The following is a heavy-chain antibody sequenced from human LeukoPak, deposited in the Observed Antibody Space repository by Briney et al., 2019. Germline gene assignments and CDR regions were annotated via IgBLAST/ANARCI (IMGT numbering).Heavy chain of an antibody. CDR1: GYTFTSYG. V-gene: IGHV1-18*01. Sequence: ASVKVSCKASGYTFTSYGISWVRQAPGQGLEWMGWISAYNGNTNYAQKLQGRVTMTTDTSTSTAYMEVRSLRSDDTAVYYCARDPLVVVAATYYYYYGMDVWGQGTTVTVSS. D-gene: IGHD2-15*01. CDR3: ARDPLVVVAATYYYYYGMDV. J-gene: IGHJ6*02. CDR2: ISAYNGNT.